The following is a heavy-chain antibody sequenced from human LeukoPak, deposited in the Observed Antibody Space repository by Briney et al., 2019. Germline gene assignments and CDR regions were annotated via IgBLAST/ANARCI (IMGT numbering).Heavy chain of an antibody. Sequence: SVTVSCKASGYTFTSYGISWVRQAPGQGLEWMGRIIPILGIANYAQKFQGRVTITADKSTSTAYMELSSLRSEDTAVYYCARGPVAYCGGDCYSIDYWGQGTLVTVSS. J-gene: IGHJ4*02. CDR2: IIPILGIA. V-gene: IGHV1-69*04. D-gene: IGHD2-21*02. CDR3: ARGPVAYCGGDCYSIDY. CDR1: GYTFTSYG.